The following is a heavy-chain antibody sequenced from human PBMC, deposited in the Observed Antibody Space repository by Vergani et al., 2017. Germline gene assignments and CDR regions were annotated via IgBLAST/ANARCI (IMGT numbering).Heavy chain of an antibody. Sequence: QVQLQESGPGLVKPSETLSLTCAVSGYSISSGYYWGWIRQPPGKGLEWIGSIYHSGSTYYNPSLKSRVTISVDTSKNQFSLKLSSVTAADTAVYYWATTNSGSYPTNAFDIWGQGTMVTVSS. CDR2: IYHSGST. D-gene: IGHD1-26*01. CDR1: GYSISSGYY. V-gene: IGHV4-38-2*01. J-gene: IGHJ3*02. CDR3: ATTNSGSYPTNAFDI.